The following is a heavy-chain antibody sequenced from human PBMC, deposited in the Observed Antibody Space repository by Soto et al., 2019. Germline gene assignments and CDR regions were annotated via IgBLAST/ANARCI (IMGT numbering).Heavy chain of an antibody. V-gene: IGHV1-69*06. J-gene: IGHJ6*02. D-gene: IGHD6-19*01. Sequence: ASVKVSCKASGGTFSSYAISWVRQAPGQGLEWMGGIIPIFGTANYAQKFQGRVTITADKSTSTAYMELSSLRSEDTAVYYCARGARGIAVAGTYPEYYYYGMDVWGQGTTVTVSS. CDR3: ARGARGIAVAGTYPEYYYYGMDV. CDR2: IIPIFGTA. CDR1: GGTFSSYA.